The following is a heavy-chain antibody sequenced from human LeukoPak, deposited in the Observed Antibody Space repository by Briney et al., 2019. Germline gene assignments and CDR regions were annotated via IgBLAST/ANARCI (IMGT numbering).Heavy chain of an antibody. CDR1: GGSISSYY. V-gene: IGHV4-59*08. J-gene: IGHJ4*02. CDR2: IYYSGST. D-gene: IGHD5-18*01. CDR3: ARHLDSYGYNVGDY. Sequence: SETLSLTFTVSGGSISSYYWSSIRQPPRKGLECIGYIYYSGSTNCNPSLKSRVTISVDTSKNQFSLKLTSMTAAHTPVYYCARHLDSYGYNVGDYWGQGNLVTVSS.